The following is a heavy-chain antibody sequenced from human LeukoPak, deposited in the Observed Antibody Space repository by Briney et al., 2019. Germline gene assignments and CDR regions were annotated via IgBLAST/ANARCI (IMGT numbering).Heavy chain of an antibody. CDR2: FSGSGGST. CDR1: GFPFRTFA. Sequence: PGGSLRLSCAASGFPFRTFAMNWVPRAPGTGVGGVSAFSGSGGSTYYADSVKCRFTISRDNSKNTLYLQMNSLRVEDTAIYYCAKDVSYGYDILTGYYLDYWGQGTLVTVSS. J-gene: IGHJ4*02. CDR3: AKDVSYGYDILTGYYLDY. V-gene: IGHV3-23*01. D-gene: IGHD3-9*01.